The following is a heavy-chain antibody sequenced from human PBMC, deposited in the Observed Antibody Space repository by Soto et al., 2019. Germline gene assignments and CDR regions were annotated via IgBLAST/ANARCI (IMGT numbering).Heavy chain of an antibody. V-gene: IGHV4-59*01. Sequence: SETLSLTCTVSGGSISSYYWSWIRQPPGKGLEWIGYIYYSGSTNYNPSLKSRVTISVDTSKNQFSLKLSSVTAADTAVYYCARGATGYYYYGMDVWGQGTTVTVS. J-gene: IGHJ6*02. CDR1: GGSISSYY. CDR3: ARGATGYYYYGMDV. D-gene: IGHD3-9*01. CDR2: IYYSGST.